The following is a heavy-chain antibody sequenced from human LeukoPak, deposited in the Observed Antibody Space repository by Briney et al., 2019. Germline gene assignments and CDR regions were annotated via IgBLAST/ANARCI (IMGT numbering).Heavy chain of an antibody. CDR2: ISYDGSNE. CDR1: EFTFSSYA. J-gene: IGHJ6*02. V-gene: IGHV3-30-3*01. D-gene: IGHD6-13*01. CDR3: ARKSSSSWYALPTGGMDV. Sequence: GRSLRLSCAASEFTFSSYAMHWVRQAPGKGLEWVAVISYDGSNEYYADSVKGRFTTSRDNAKNSLYLQMNSLRAEDTAVYYCARKSSSSWYALPTGGMDVWGQGTTVTVSS.